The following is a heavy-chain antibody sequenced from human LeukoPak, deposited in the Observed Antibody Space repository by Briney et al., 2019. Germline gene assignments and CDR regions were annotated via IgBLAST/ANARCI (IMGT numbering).Heavy chain of an antibody. CDR2: IYYSGST. D-gene: IGHD3-10*01. CDR3: ASYGSGSYTFDY. Sequence: SETLSLTCTVSGGSISSYYWSWIRQPPGKGLEWIGYIYYSGSTNYNPSLKSRVTISVDTSKNQFSLKLSSVTAADTAAYYCASYGSGSYTFDYWGQGTLVTVSS. J-gene: IGHJ4*02. V-gene: IGHV4-59*01. CDR1: GGSISSYY.